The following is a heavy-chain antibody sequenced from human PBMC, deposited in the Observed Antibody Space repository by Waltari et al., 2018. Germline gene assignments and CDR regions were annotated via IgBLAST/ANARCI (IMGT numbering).Heavy chain of an antibody. J-gene: IGHJ6*02. CDR3: ARDPYDFQQRKGARYYGMDV. V-gene: IGHV3-30-3*01. CDR2: ISYDGSNK. CDR1: GFTFSSYA. D-gene: IGHD3-3*01. Sequence: QVQLVESGGGVVQPGRSLRLSCAASGFTFSSYAMHWVRQAPGKGREWVAVISYDGSNKYYADSVKGRFTISRDNSKNTLYLQMNSLRAEDTAVYYCARDPYDFQQRKGARYYGMDVWGQGTTVTVSS.